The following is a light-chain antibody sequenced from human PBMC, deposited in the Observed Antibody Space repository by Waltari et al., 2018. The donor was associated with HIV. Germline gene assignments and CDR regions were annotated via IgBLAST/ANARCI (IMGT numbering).Light chain of an antibody. CDR2: AAS. V-gene: IGKV3-20*01. Sequence: EIVLTQSPDTLSLSPGDRATLSCRASQSVSSNYLAWYQQKPGQAPRLLIYAASRRATGIPDRFSGSGSGTDFTLTINRLEPEDFAVYYCQHYGTSPFTFGPGTKVDIK. CDR1: QSVSSNY. J-gene: IGKJ3*01. CDR3: QHYGTSPFT.